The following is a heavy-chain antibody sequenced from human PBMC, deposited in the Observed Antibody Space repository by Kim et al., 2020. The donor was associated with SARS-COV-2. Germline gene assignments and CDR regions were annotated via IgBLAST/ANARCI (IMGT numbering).Heavy chain of an antibody. Sequence: SETLSLTCTVSGGSISSYYWSWIRQPPGKGLEWIGYIYYSGSTNYNPSLKSRVTISVDTSKNQFSLKLSSVTAADTAVYYCAREELLYGMDVWGQGTTVTVSS. CDR3: AREELLYGMDV. CDR2: IYYSGST. J-gene: IGHJ6*02. CDR1: GGSISSYY. D-gene: IGHD1-26*01. V-gene: IGHV4-59*13.